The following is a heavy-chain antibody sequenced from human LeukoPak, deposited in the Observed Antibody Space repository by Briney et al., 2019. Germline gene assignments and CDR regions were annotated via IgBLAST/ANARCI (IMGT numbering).Heavy chain of an antibody. CDR3: ARDSGLYYYDSSGYYDY. CDR1: GGTFSSYS. V-gene: IGHV1-69*06. J-gene: IGHJ4*02. CDR2: IIPLFNTP. D-gene: IGHD3-22*01. Sequence: GASVKVSCKDSGGTFSSYSISWVRQAPRQGLEWMGGIIPLFNTPNYAQKFQGRVSITADKSTNTTYMELSSLTSEDTAVYYCARDSGLYYYDSSGYYDYWGQGTLVTVSS.